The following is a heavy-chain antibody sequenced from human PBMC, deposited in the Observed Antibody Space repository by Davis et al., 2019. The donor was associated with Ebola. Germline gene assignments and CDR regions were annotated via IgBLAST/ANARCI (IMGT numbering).Heavy chain of an antibody. V-gene: IGHV4-39*01. CDR3: AIQILGTTRVFDY. CDR2: IFYTGTT. Sequence: SETLSLTCTVSGHSISSHNYYWGWVRQPPGKGLEWIGSIFYTGTTYFNPSLGSRVAVSVDTSKNQFSLRLNSVTAADTAVYYCAIQILGTTRVFDYWGRGTLVTVSS. J-gene: IGHJ4*02. CDR1: GHSISSHNYY. D-gene: IGHD1/OR15-1a*01.